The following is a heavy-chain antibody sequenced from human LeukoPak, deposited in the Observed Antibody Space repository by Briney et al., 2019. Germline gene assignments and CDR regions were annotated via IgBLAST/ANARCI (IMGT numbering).Heavy chain of an antibody. Sequence: GESLKISCQGSGYTFTNYWIHWVRQMPGKGLEWMGNIYPGDSDTRYSPSFQGQVTISADKSISTAYLQWSSLKASDTAVYYCARATIMGATQSPFDYWGQGTLVTVSS. CDR3: ARATIMGATQSPFDY. D-gene: IGHD1-26*01. J-gene: IGHJ4*02. CDR2: IYPGDSDT. CDR1: GYTFTNYW. V-gene: IGHV5-51*01.